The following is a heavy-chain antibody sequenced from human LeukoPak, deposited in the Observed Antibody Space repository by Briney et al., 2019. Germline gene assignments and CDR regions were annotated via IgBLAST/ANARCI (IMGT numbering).Heavy chain of an antibody. CDR3: TTTYYYGSGSFN. J-gene: IGHJ4*02. D-gene: IGHD3-10*01. Sequence: PGGSLRLSCAASGFTFSKAWMSWVRQAPGKGLEWVGRIKSKTDGWTTDYAAPVKGRFSISRDDSKNTLYLQMKSLKTEDTAVYYCTTTYYYGSGSFNWGQGTLVTVSS. CDR2: IKSKTDGWTT. CDR1: GFTFSKAW. V-gene: IGHV3-15*05.